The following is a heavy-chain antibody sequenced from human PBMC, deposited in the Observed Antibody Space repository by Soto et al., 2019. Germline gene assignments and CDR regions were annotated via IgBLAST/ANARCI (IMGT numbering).Heavy chain of an antibody. J-gene: IGHJ4*02. CDR1: GFTVSSNF. CDR2: SYSGGNS. CDR3: ARGYGEGSYFSDY. Sequence: EVQLVESGGGLMQPGGSLRLSCAASGFTVSSNFMTWVRQAPGKGLEWVSSSYSGGNSYYADSVKGRFTISRDDFKNTLYLQMNSLRAEDTAVYFCARGYGEGSYFSDYWGKGTLVTVSS. D-gene: IGHD3-10*01. V-gene: IGHV3-53*01.